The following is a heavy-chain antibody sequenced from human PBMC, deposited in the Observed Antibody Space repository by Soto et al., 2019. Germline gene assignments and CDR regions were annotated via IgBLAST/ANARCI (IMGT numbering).Heavy chain of an antibody. CDR1: GFTFSSYA. CDR2: ISGSGGST. V-gene: IGHV3-23*01. J-gene: IGHJ5*02. CDR3: AKDEYSSSSGNWFDP. D-gene: IGHD6-6*01. Sequence: SGGSLRLSCAASGFTFSSYAMSWVRQAPGKGLEWVSAISGSGGSTYYADSVKGRFTISRDNSKNTLYLQMNSLRAEDTAVYYCAKDEYSSSSGNWFDPWGQGTRVTVSS.